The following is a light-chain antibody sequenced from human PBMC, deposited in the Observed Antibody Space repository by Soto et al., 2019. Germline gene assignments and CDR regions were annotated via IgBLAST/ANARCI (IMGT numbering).Light chain of an antibody. CDR3: CSFAGPYTWV. CDR1: NTDVGGYNY. Sequence: LTQPRSVSGSPGQSVTISCTGTNTDVGGYNYVSWYQHHPGKAPKLMIYDVSKRPSGVPDRFSGSKSANTASLTISGLQAEDEADYYCCSFAGPYTWVFGGGTQLTVL. J-gene: IGLJ3*02. CDR2: DVS. V-gene: IGLV2-11*01.